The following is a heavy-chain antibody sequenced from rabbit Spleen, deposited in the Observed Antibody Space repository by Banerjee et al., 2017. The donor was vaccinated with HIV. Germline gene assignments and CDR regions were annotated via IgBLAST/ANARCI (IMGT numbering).Heavy chain of an antibody. CDR2: IYTGSGST. J-gene: IGHJ4*01. Sequence: QEQLVETGGGLVQPGASLTLTCTASGFSFSNGYWMNWVRQAPGKGLEWIGCIYTGSGSTYYATWAKGRFTITKTSSTTVTLQMTSLTAADTATYFCVRDLGGYEGHGHLWGPGTLVTVS. CDR1: GFSFSNGYW. CDR3: VRDLGGYEGHGHL. V-gene: IGHV1S45*01. D-gene: IGHD1-1*01.